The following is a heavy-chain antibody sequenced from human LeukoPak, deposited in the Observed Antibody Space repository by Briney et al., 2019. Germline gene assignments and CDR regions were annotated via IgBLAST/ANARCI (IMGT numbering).Heavy chain of an antibody. CDR2: FYHAGNS. CDR3: ARDGPTSTAPFDY. D-gene: IGHD1-26*01. Sequence: SETLSLTCTVSGGPITSHFWSWIRQPPGEGLEWIGNFYHAGNSNLNPSLKSRVTMSIDTSKNQFSLKLRSMTAADTAVYYCARDGPTSTAPFDYWGQGTLVTVPS. V-gene: IGHV4-59*11. J-gene: IGHJ4*02. CDR1: GGPITSHF.